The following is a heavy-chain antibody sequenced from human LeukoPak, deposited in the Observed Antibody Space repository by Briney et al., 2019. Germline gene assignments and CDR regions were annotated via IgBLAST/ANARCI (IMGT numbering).Heavy chain of an antibody. CDR3: ARRQGTTLSFDY. J-gene: IGHJ4*02. V-gene: IGHV1-18*01. D-gene: IGHD1-1*01. CDR2: INAYNGNT. Sequence: ASVKVSCKGSGYTFTSYGFSWVRQAPGQGLEWMGWINAYNGNTNYAQKLQGRVTMTTDTSTSTAYMELRSLRFDDTAVYYCARRQGTTLSFDYWGQGTLVTVSS. CDR1: GYTFTSYG.